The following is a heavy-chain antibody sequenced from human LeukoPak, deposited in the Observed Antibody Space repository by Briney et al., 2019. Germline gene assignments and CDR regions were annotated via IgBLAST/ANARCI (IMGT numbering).Heavy chain of an antibody. V-gene: IGHV3-30*18. CDR2: ISYDGSHT. CDR1: GFTFSNYG. Sequence: GGSLRLSCAASGFTFSNYGMHWVRQAPGKGLEWVAVISYDGSHTDYSDSVKGRFTISRDNSKNTLFLQMNNLRVEDTAIYYCAKEALNDFCSGYYFDYWGQGTLVTVSS. CDR3: AKEALNDFCSGYYFDY. D-gene: IGHD3-3*01. J-gene: IGHJ4*02.